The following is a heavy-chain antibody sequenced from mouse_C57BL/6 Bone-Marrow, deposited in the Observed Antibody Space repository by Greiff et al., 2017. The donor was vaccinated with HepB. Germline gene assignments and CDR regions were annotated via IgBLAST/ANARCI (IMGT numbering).Heavy chain of an antibody. CDR1: GYTFTSYW. Sequence: QVQLQQPGAELVKPGASVKLSCKASGYTFTSYWITWVKQRPGQGLEWIGDIYPGSGSTNYNEKFKSKATLTVDTSSSTAYMQLSSLTSEDSAVYYCARFQFITTVVATDYWGQGTTLTVSS. CDR2: IYPGSGST. D-gene: IGHD1-1*01. CDR3: ARFQFITTVVATDY. J-gene: IGHJ2*01. V-gene: IGHV1-55*01.